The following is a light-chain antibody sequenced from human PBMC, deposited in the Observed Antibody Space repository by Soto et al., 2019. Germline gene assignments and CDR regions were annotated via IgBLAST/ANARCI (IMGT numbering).Light chain of an antibody. CDR1: SSDVGGYNY. J-gene: IGLJ3*02. CDR3: CSYAGNSLWV. CDR2: DVS. Sequence: QSALTQPRSVPGSPGQSVTISCTGTSSDVGGYNYVSWYQQHPGKAPKLMIYDVSKWPSGVPDRFSGSKSGNTASLTISGLQAEDEADYYCCSYAGNSLWVFGGGTKVTVL. V-gene: IGLV2-11*01.